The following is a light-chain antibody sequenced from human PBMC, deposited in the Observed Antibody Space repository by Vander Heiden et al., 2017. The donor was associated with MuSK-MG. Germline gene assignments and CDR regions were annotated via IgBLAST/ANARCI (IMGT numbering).Light chain of an antibody. CDR2: DVN. V-gene: IGLV2-14*03. J-gene: IGLJ2*01. CDR1: SRNVGTSNY. Sequence: QSARTHPASVSGSPGQSITISCNGTSRNVGTSNYVSCYPQHPGNAPKLLLFDVNDRPSGFSNRFSVSKSGNTASLIISGLQAEDEADYYCSSYSRSSTVVFGGGTKLTVL. CDR3: SSYSRSSTVV.